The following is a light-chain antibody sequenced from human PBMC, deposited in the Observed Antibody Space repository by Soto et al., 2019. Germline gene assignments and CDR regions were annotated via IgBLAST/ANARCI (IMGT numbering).Light chain of an antibody. J-gene: IGKJ4*01. CDR2: GAS. Sequence: EIVVTQSPALVSVSPGESVTLSCRASQRFISSLACYQQKLGQAPRLLIYGASTSATGIPARFSGSGSGTEFFLNISSLQSEDSAIYYCQHYNNWLGTFGGGTKVEIK. V-gene: IGKV3-15*01. CDR1: QRFISS. CDR3: QHYNNWLGT.